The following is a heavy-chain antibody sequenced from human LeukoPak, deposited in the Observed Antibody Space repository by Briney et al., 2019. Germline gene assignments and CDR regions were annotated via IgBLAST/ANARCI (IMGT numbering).Heavy chain of an antibody. CDR1: GFTFSSYS. V-gene: IGHV3-21*01. CDR2: ISSSSSYI. D-gene: IGHD3-10*01. CDR3: ARVRGSGNYYFDY. J-gene: IGHJ4*02. Sequence: GGSLRLSCAASGFTFSSYSMNWVRQAPGKGLEWVSSISSSSSYIYYADSVKGRFTISRDNAKNSLYLQMNSLRAEDTAVYYCARVRGSGNYYFDYWVQGTLVTVSS.